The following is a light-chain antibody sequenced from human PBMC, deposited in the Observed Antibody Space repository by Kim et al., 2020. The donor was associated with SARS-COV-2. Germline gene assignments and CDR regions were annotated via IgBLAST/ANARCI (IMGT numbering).Light chain of an antibody. CDR2: GDI. CDR3: QSYDSSLSGYV. CDR1: HSNIGAGYD. V-gene: IGLV1-40*01. J-gene: IGLJ1*01. Sequence: QSVLTQPPSVSGAPGQRVTVSCTGTHSNIGAGYDVHWYQQFPGMAPKLLIYGDINRPSGVLDRFSGSKSGSSASLVITGLQPEDEADYYCQSYDSSLSGYVFGSGTKVTVL.